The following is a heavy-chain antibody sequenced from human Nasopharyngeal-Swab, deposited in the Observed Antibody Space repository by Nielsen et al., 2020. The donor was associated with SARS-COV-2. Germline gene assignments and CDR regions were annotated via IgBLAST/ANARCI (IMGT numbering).Heavy chain of an antibody. J-gene: IGHJ4*02. Sequence: WIRQPPGKGLEWVAVISYDGSNKYYADSVKGRFTTSRDNSKNTLYLQMNSLRAEDTAVYYCARDLSYYDSSGYPGDYWGQGTLVTVSS. CDR3: ARDLSYYDSSGYPGDY. D-gene: IGHD3-22*01. V-gene: IGHV3-30-3*01. CDR2: ISYDGSNK.